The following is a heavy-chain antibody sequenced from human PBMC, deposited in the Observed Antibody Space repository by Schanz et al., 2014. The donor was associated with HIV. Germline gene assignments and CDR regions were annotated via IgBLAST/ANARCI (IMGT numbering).Heavy chain of an antibody. CDR3: AKPEYDSSGNSQSHFDY. J-gene: IGHJ4*02. CDR1: GFAFSNYA. CDR2: ITESGGRP. D-gene: IGHD3-22*01. Sequence: VQLVESGGGVVQPGGSLRLSCAASGFAFSNYAMSWVRQAPGKGLEWVSSITESGGRPYYADSVNGRFTISRDNSKNTLYLQMTTLRTEDTAVYYCAKPEYDSSGNSQSHFDYWGQGTLVTVSS. V-gene: IGHV3-23*04.